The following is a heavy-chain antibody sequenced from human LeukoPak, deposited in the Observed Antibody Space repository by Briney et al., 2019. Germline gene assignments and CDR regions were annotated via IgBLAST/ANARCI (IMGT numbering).Heavy chain of an antibody. J-gene: IGHJ5*02. V-gene: IGHV1-24*01. CDR3: ATEIVFAPFDH. CDR2: FDPQAGVI. D-gene: IGHD2-15*01. Sequence: ASVKVSCKVSGYTLSVLFIHWVRQAPGKGLDWMGGFDPQAGVIIYAEDLQGRVTMTEDTSTDTAYMELSSLTYEDTAVYYCATEIVFAPFDHWGQGTLVTVSS. CDR1: GYTLSVLF.